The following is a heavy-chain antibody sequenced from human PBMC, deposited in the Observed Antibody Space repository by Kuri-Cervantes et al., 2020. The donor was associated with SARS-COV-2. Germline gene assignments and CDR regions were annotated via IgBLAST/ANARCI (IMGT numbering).Heavy chain of an antibody. CDR3: ARDEWSSGWKLYYYGMDV. Sequence: SVKVSCKASGGTFSSYAISWVRQAPGQGLEWMGGIIPIFGTANYAQKFQGRVTITADESTSTAYMELSSLRSEDTAVYYCARDEWSSGWKLYYYGMDVWGQGTTVTVSS. J-gene: IGHJ6*02. CDR2: IIPIFGTA. V-gene: IGHV1-69*13. D-gene: IGHD6-19*01. CDR1: GGTFSSYA.